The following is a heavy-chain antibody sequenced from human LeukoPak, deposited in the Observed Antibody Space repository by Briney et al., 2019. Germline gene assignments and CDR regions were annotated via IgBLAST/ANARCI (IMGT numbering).Heavy chain of an antibody. CDR3: ARDLDGYRSGNGA. J-gene: IGHJ5*02. Sequence: GGSLRLSCAASGFTFSSYAMSWVRQASGKGLVWVSRINTDGSSTDYADSVKGRFTISRDNAKNTLYLQMNSLRAEDTAVYYCARDLDGYRSGNGAWGQGTLVTVSS. CDR1: GFTFSSYA. V-gene: IGHV3-74*01. CDR2: INTDGSST. D-gene: IGHD5-12*01.